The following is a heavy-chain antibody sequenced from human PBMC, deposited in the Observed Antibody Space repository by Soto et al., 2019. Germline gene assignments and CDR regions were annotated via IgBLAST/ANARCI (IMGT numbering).Heavy chain of an antibody. J-gene: IGHJ6*02. CDR1: GFPFSSYS. Sequence: GGSLRLSCAASGFPFSSYSMNWVRQAPGKGLEWVSSISSSSSYIYYAAPVKGRFTISRDDSKNTLYLQMNSLKTEDTAVYYCTTDYVTEGMDVWGQGTTVTVSS. CDR2: ISSSSSYI. D-gene: IGHD3-16*01. V-gene: IGHV3-21*03. CDR3: TTDYVTEGMDV.